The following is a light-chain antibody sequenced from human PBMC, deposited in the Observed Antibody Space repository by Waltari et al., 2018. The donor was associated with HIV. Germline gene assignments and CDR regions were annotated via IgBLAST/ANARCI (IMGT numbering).Light chain of an antibody. CDR3: QTWGTGIVV. J-gene: IGLJ2*01. V-gene: IGLV4-69*01. Sequence: QLVLTQSPSASASLEPSVKLTSTLTMGPASYALAWLKQQPENGPRELMKLNSDGSHSKGDGIPDRFSGSSSGAERYLTISSLQAEDEADYDCQTWGTGIVVFGGGTKLTVL. CDR2: LNSDGSH. CDR1: MGPASYA.